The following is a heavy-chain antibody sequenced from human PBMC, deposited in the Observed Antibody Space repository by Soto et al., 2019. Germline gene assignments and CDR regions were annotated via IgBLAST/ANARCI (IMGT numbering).Heavy chain of an antibody. CDR3: ARDWYSSGDY. CDR2: ISKDGSQT. J-gene: IGHJ4*02. V-gene: IGHV3-74*01. Sequence: DVQLVESGGGLFQPGGSLRISCAASGFTFSDYWMHWVRQALGKGLVWVSRISKDGSQTYYADSVKGRFTISRDNAENTLYLQMNSLRAEDTAVYYCARDWYSSGDYWGQGTLVTVSS. D-gene: IGHD6-19*01. CDR1: GFTFSDYW.